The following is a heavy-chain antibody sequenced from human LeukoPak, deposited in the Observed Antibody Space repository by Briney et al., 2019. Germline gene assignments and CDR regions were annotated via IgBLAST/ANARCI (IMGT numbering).Heavy chain of an antibody. Sequence: ASVRVSCKASGYTFGNYDINWVRQATGQGLEWMGWMNPNSGNTGYAQQFQGRVTITFSTSITTAYMELSSLRSEDTAVYFCARGSLGTTTVTYSYYYYMDVWGKGTTVIVSS. J-gene: IGHJ6*03. CDR3: ARGSLGTTTVTYSYYYYMDV. CDR1: GYTFGNYD. CDR2: MNPNSGNT. V-gene: IGHV1-8*03. D-gene: IGHD4-17*01.